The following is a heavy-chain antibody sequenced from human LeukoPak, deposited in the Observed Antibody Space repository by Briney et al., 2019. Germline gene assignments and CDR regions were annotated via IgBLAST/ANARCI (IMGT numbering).Heavy chain of an antibody. CDR3: ARGSDTAMVLFYYFDY. Sequence: GGSLRLSCAAAGFSFSDRYMSWIRQAPGKGMEWVANIKQDGSEKYYVDSVKGRFTISRDNAKNSLYLQMNTLRAEDTAVYYCARGSDTAMVLFYYFDYWGQGTLVTVSS. CDR2: IKQDGSEK. CDR1: GFSFSDRY. J-gene: IGHJ4*02. V-gene: IGHV3-7*01. D-gene: IGHD5-18*01.